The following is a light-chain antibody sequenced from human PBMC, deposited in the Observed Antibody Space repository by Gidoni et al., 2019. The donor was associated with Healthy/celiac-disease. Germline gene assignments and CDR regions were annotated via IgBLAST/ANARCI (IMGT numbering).Light chain of an antibody. J-gene: IGLJ2*01. CDR2: EVS. CDR3: SSYTSSSTRGVV. Sequence: QSALTQPASVSGSPGQSITISCTGTSSDGGGDNYVSWYQQHPGKAPKLMIYEVSNRPSGVSNRFSGSKSGNTASLTISGLQAEDEADYYCSSYTSSSTRGVVFGGGTKLTVL. CDR1: SSDGGGDNY. V-gene: IGLV2-14*01.